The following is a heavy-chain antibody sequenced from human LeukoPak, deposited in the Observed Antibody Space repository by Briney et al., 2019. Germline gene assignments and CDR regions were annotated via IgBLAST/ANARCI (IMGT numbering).Heavy chain of an antibody. Sequence: SETLSLTCTVSGGSISSYYWSWIRQPPGKGLEWIGYIYYSGSTNYNPSLKSRVTVSVDTFKNQFSLKLSSVTAADTAEYYCARQGYCSSTSCIDYWGQGTMVSVSS. CDR2: IYYSGST. CDR3: ARQGYCSSTSCIDY. V-gene: IGHV4-59*08. D-gene: IGHD2-2*01. J-gene: IGHJ4*02. CDR1: GGSISSYY.